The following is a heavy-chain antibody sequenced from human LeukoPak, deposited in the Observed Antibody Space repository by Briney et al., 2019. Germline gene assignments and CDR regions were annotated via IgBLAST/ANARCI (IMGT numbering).Heavy chain of an antibody. V-gene: IGHV1-2*06. CDR1: GYTFTGYY. Sequence: GASVKVSCNASGYTFTGYYMHWVRQAPGQGLEWMGRINPNSGGTNYAQKFQGRVTMTRDTSISTAYMELSRLRSDDTAVYYCARDTGTYYYDSSGYYHYYYYMDVWGKGTTVTVSS. CDR3: ARDTGTYYYDSSGYYHYYYYMDV. D-gene: IGHD3-22*01. CDR2: INPNSGGT. J-gene: IGHJ6*03.